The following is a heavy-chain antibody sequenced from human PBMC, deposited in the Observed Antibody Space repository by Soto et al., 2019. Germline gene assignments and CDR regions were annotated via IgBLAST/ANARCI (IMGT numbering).Heavy chain of an antibody. J-gene: IGHJ4*02. CDR3: ALLPGYSSGWYNVYY. CDR2: ISYDGSNK. D-gene: IGHD6-19*01. Sequence: GGSLRLSCAASGFTFSSYGMHWVRQAPGKGLEWVAVISYDGSNKYYADSVKGRFTISRDNSKNTLYLQMNSLRAEDTAVYYCALLPGYSSGWYNVYYWGQGT. V-gene: IGHV3-30*03. CDR1: GFTFSSYG.